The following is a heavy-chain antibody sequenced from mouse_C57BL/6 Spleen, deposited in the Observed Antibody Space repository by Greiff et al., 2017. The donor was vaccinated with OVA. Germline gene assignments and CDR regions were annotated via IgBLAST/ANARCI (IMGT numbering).Heavy chain of an antibody. CDR2: ISYDGSN. CDR3: ASNSNYHFDY. Sequence: EVQLQQSGPGLVKPSQSLSLTCSVTGYSITSGYYWNWIRQFPGNKLEWMGYISYDGSNNYNPSLKNRISITRDTSKNQFFLKLNSVTTEDTASYYCASNSNYHFDYWGQGTTLTVSS. J-gene: IGHJ2*01. V-gene: IGHV3-6*01. CDR1: GYSITSGYY. D-gene: IGHD2-5*01.